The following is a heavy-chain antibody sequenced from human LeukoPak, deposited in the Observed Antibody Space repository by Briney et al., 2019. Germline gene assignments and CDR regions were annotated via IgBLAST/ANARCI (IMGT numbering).Heavy chain of an antibody. V-gene: IGHV3-23*01. CDR1: GFTFSSLA. CDR2: IRSNGDTT. J-gene: IGHJ4*02. Sequence: PGGSLRLSCTASGFTFSSLAMTWVRQAPGKGLEWVSTIRSNGDTTYNADSVKGRFTISRDNSKNTLYLELNSLRGEDTATFYCAKGQELDDGVFDSWGQGTMVTVSS. D-gene: IGHD1-1*01. CDR3: AKGQELDDGVFDS.